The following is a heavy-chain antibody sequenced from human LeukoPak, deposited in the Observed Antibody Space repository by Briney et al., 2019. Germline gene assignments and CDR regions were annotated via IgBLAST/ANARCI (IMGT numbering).Heavy chain of an antibody. CDR2: IYYSGST. Sequence: SETLSLTCTVSGGSISSYYWSWIRQPPGKGLEWIGYIYYSGSTNYNPSLKSRVTISVDTSKNQFSLKLSSVTAADTAVYYCARAGVGRDYGGLPFDYWGQGTLVTVSS. J-gene: IGHJ4*02. V-gene: IGHV4-59*01. CDR3: ARAGVGRDYGGLPFDY. D-gene: IGHD4-23*01. CDR1: GGSISSYY.